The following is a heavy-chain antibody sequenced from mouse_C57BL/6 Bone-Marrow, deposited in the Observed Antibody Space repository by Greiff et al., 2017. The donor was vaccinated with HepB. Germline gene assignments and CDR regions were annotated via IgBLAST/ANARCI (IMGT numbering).Heavy chain of an antibody. D-gene: IGHD1-1*01. V-gene: IGHV1-82*01. CDR3: ARSYYGSSPIVTTVNRDAMDY. CDR2: IYPGDGDT. Sequence: VQLQQSGPELVKPGASVKISCKASGYAFSSSWMNWVTQRPGKGLEWIGRIYPGDGDTNYNGKFKGKATLTADKSSSTAYMQLSSLTSEDSAVYVCARSYYGSSPIVTTVNRDAMDYWGQGTSVTVSS. J-gene: IGHJ4*01. CDR1: GYAFSSSW.